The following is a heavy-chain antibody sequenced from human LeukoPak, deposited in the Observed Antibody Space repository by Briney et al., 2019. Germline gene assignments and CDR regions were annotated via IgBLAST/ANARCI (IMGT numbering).Heavy chain of an antibody. D-gene: IGHD2-2*01. CDR3: ARDQLYCSSSSCRNLGWFDP. CDR1: GGSFSGYY. V-gene: IGHV4-34*01. J-gene: IGHJ5*02. Sequence: SETLSLTCAVYGGSFSGYYWSWIRQPPGKGLEWIGEINHSGSTNYNPSLKSRVTISVDTSKNQFSLKLSSVTAADTAVYYCARDQLYCSSSSCRNLGWFDPWGQGTLVTVSS. CDR2: INHSGST.